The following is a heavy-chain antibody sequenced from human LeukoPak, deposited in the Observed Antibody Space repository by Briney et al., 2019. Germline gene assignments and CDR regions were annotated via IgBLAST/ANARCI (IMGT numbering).Heavy chain of an antibody. CDR3: ATYRQVLLPFES. J-gene: IGHJ4*02. V-gene: IGHV3-23*01. D-gene: IGHD2-8*02. Sequence: PGGSLRLSCADSGITFINYSMTWVREALGRGLEWVSAITGGGTFTDYADSVRGRVTISRDNSKNTLYLQMNSLIAEDTAIYYCATYRQVLLPFESWGKGTLVTVSS. CDR1: GITFINYS. CDR2: ITGGGTFT.